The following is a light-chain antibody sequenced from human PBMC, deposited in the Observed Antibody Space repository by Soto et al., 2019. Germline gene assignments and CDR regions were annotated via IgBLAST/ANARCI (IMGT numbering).Light chain of an antibody. J-gene: IGKJ5*01. CDR3: QQRSNWPPVIT. CDR2: DAS. CDR1: QSFSSY. Sequence: EIVLTQSPATLSLSPGARATLSCRASQSFSSYLAWYQQKPGQAPRLLIYDASKRATGIPARFRGRGSGTDFTLTISSLEPEDFAVYYCQQRSNWPPVITFGQGTRLEIK. V-gene: IGKV3-11*01.